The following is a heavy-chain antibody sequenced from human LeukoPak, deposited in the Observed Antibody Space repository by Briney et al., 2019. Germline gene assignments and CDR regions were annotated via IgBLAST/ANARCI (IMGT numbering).Heavy chain of an antibody. V-gene: IGHV3-74*01. CDR1: GFTLSSYW. D-gene: IGHD6-13*01. J-gene: IGHJ4*02. Sequence: PGGSLRLSCVASGFTLSSYWMHWVRQAPRKGLVWVSRINGDGRNINYADSVRGRFTISRDNAKNSLYLQMSSLRAEDTAVYYCARGAAGRSSAEDYWGQGTLVTASS. CDR2: INGDGRNI. CDR3: ARGAAGRSSAEDY.